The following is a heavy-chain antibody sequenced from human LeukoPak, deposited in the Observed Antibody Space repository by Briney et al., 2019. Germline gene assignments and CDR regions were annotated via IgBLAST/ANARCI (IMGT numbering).Heavy chain of an antibody. CDR1: GFTFSNYW. Sequence: GGSLRLSCSASGFTFSNYWMHWVRQAPGKGLVWVSRINSDGSSTSYADSVKGRFTISRDNAKNTLYLQMNSLRAEDTAVYYCARLRSGHYFDYWGLGTLVTVSS. V-gene: IGHV3-74*01. CDR3: ARLRSGHYFDY. D-gene: IGHD6-25*01. J-gene: IGHJ4*02. CDR2: INSDGSST.